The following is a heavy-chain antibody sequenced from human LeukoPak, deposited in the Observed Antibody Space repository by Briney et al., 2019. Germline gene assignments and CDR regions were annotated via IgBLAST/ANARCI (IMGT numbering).Heavy chain of an antibody. CDR3: ARDTCSGGSCYFDY. D-gene: IGHD2-15*01. V-gene: IGHV3-7*01. Sequence: TGGSLRLSCAVSGFAFSSYWMSWVRQAPGKGLEWVANIKQDGSEKYYVDSVKGRFTISRDNAKNSLYLQMNSLRAEDTAVYYCARDTCSGGSCYFDYWGQGTLVTVSS. J-gene: IGHJ4*02. CDR2: IKQDGSEK. CDR1: GFAFSSYW.